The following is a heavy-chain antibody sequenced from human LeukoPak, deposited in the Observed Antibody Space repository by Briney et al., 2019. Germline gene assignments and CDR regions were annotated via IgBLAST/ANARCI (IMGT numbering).Heavy chain of an antibody. CDR3: ARGGGLDV. V-gene: IGHV3-7*03. CDR2: INLNGNVK. Sequence: GGSLRLSWAAAGFTFSSYWMNGARKAPGKGLEWGASINLNGNVKYYVDSVKRRFTISRDNAKNSLYLQMSNLRAEDTAVYLCARGGGLDVWGQGATGTVSS. D-gene: IGHD3-16*01. CDR1: GFTFSSYW. J-gene: IGHJ6*02.